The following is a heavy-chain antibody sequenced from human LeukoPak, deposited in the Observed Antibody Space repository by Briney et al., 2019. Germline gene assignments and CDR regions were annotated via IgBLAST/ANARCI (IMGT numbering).Heavy chain of an antibody. Sequence: GGSLRLSCAASGFTFSSYSMNWVRQAPGKGLEWVSSISSSSSYIYYADSVKGRFTISRDNAKNSLCLQMNSLRAEDTAVYYCARDSWELLPPPREHDAFDIWGQGTMVTVSS. J-gene: IGHJ3*02. CDR3: ARDSWELLPPPREHDAFDI. V-gene: IGHV3-21*04. D-gene: IGHD1-26*01. CDR2: ISSSSSYI. CDR1: GFTFSSYS.